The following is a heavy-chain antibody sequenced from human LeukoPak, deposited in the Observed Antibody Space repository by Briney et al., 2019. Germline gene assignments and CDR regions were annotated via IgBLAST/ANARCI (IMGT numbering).Heavy chain of an antibody. CDR3: ARGPYSYDSSGAFDI. V-gene: IGHV4-4*07. Sequence: SETLSLTCTVSGGSISSYHWSWIRQPAGKGLEWIGRISSSGSTNYNPSLKSRVTISVDTSKNQFSLKLSSVTAADTAVYFCARGPYSYDSSGAFDIWGQGTMVTVSS. D-gene: IGHD3-22*01. CDR2: ISSSGST. J-gene: IGHJ3*02. CDR1: GGSISSYH.